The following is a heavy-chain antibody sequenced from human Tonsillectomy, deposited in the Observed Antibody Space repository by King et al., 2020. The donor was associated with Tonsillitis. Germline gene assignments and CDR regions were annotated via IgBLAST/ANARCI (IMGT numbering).Heavy chain of an antibody. V-gene: IGHV6-1*01. CDR3: ARELSCSGCSCYSGWFDA. Sequence: VQLQQSGPGLVKPSQTLSLTCAISGDSVSSNSAAWNWIRQSPSRGLEWLGRTYYRSKWHNDYALSVQSRITINPDTSKNQFSLQLNSVTPEDTAVYYCARELSCSGCSCYSGWFDAWGQGTQVTVSS. CDR2: TYYRSKWHN. D-gene: IGHD2-15*01. J-gene: IGHJ5*02. CDR1: GDSVSSNSAA.